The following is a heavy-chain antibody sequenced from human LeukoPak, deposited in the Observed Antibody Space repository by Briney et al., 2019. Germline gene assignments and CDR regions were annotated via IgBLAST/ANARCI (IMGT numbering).Heavy chain of an antibody. Sequence: KTSETLSLTCTVSGGSISSGGYYWSWIRQHPGKGLEWIGYIYYSGSTYYNPSLKSRVTISVDTSKNQFSLKLSSVTAADTAVYYCARVRPDYYDSLWAFDIWGQGTMVTVSS. J-gene: IGHJ3*02. V-gene: IGHV4-31*03. CDR2: IYYSGST. CDR1: GGSISSGGYY. D-gene: IGHD3-22*01. CDR3: ARVRPDYYDSLWAFDI.